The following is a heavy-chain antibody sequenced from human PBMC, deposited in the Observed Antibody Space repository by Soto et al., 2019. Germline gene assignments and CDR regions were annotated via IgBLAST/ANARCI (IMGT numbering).Heavy chain of an antibody. D-gene: IGHD2-2*01. V-gene: IGHV3-9*01. CDR1: GFTFDDYA. CDR3: AKEVESRGYYYMDV. CDR2: ISWNSGSI. Sequence: EVQLVESGGGLVQPGRSLRLSCAASGFTFDDYAMHWVRQAPGKGLEWVSGISWNSGSIGYADSVKGRFTISRDNAKNSLYLQMNSLRAEDTALYYCAKEVESRGYYYMDVWGKGTTVTVSS. J-gene: IGHJ6*03.